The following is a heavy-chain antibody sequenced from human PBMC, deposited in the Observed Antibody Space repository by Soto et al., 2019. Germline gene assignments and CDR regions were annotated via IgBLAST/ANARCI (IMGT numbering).Heavy chain of an antibody. CDR3: ARDRVTTDYDFWSDIPYGMDV. J-gene: IGHJ6*02. CDR2: IRAYIGNT. Sequence: ASVKVSGRAFGYPFTGXGFSWVRQALGQVLEWMGWIRAYIGNTNYEPKLKGIGTMNTDKSTRTAYMELRSLRSDDPAVYYCARDRVTTDYDFWSDIPYGMDVGGQGATVTVSS. CDR1: GYPFTGXG. V-gene: IGHV1-18*04. D-gene: IGHD3-3*01.